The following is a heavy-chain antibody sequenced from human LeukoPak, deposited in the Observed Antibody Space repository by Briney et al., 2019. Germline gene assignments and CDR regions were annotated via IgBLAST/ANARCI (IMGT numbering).Heavy chain of an antibody. CDR3: ARRLAYYDFWSGYSPFDY. J-gene: IGHJ4*02. Sequence: SETLSLTCTVSGGSISSYYWSWIRQPPGKGLEWIGYIYYSGSTNYNPSLKSRVTISVGTSKNQFSLKLSSVTAADTAVYYCARRLAYYDFWSGYSPFDYWGQGTLVTVSS. V-gene: IGHV4-59*01. CDR1: GGSISSYY. D-gene: IGHD3-3*01. CDR2: IYYSGST.